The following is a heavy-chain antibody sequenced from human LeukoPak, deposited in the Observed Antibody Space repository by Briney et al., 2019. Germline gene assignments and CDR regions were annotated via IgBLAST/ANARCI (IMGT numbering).Heavy chain of an antibody. CDR3: ARDDEYYYDSSGYYYD. CDR2: ISYDGSHK. Sequence: GGSLRLSCAASGFNFSSYGMHWVRQAPGKGLEWVAVISYDGSHKDHVDSVKGRFTISRDNSKNTLYLQMNSLRAEDTAVYYCARDDEYYYDSSGYYYDWGQGTLVTVSS. CDR1: GFNFSSYG. D-gene: IGHD3-22*01. V-gene: IGHV3-30*03. J-gene: IGHJ4*02.